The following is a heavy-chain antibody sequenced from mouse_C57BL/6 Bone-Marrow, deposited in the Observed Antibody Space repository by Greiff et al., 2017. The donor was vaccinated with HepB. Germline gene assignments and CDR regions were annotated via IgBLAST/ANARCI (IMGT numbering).Heavy chain of an antibody. J-gene: IGHJ4*01. CDR3: ARWLLPAMDY. V-gene: IGHV1-81*01. Sequence: VQLKESGAELARPGASVKLSCKASGYTFTSYGISWVKQRTGQGLEWIGEIYPRSGNTYYNEKFKGKATLTADKSSSTAYMELRSLTSEDSAVYFCARWLLPAMDYWGQGTSVTVSS. CDR2: IYPRSGNT. CDR1: GYTFTSYG. D-gene: IGHD2-3*01.